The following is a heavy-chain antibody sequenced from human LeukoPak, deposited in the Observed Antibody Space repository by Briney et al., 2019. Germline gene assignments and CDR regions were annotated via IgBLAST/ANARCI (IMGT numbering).Heavy chain of an antibody. CDR1: GGSISSGSYY. J-gene: IGHJ5*02. Sequence: SQTLSLTCTVSGGSISSGSYYWSWIRRPAGKGLEWIGRIYTSGSTNYNPSLKSRVTISVDTSKNQFSLKLSSVTAADTAVYYCARGPQPYYSWFDPWGQGTLVTVSS. CDR2: IYTSGST. CDR3: ARGPQPYYSWFDP. D-gene: IGHD3-10*01. V-gene: IGHV4-61*02.